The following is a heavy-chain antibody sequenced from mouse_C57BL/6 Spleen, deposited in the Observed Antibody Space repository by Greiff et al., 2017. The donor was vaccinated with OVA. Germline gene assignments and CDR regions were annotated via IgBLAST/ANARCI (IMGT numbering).Heavy chain of an antibody. CDR3: AREGNYYGSSSDYYAMDY. J-gene: IGHJ4*01. D-gene: IGHD1-1*01. V-gene: IGHV1-55*01. CDR2: IYPGSGRT. Sequence: QVQLQQPGAELVKPGASVKMSCKASGYTFTSYWITWVKQRPGQGLAWIGDIYPGSGRTNYNEKFKSKATLTVDTSSSTAYMQLSSLTSEDSAVYYCAREGNYYGSSSDYYAMDYWGQGTSVTVSS. CDR1: GYTFTSYW.